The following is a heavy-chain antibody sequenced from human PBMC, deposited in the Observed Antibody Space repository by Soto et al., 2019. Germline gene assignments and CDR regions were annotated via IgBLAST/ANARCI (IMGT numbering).Heavy chain of an antibody. CDR2: IKQDESEK. Sequence: GGSLRLSCAASGFTFSSHGMSWVRQAPGKGLEWVANIKQDESEKYYLDSVRGRFTISRDNAKDSLYLQMKSLRAEDTAVYCCVKGGTNFASWGQGTLVTVSS. CDR3: VKGGTNFAS. V-gene: IGHV3-7*03. CDR1: GFTFSSHG. J-gene: IGHJ4*02. D-gene: IGHD1-7*01.